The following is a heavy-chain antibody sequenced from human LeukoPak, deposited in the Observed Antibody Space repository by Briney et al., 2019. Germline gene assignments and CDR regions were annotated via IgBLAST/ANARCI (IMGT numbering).Heavy chain of an antibody. CDR3: ARGVYSRGLYYFDD. CDR2: ISAYNGNP. V-gene: IGHV1-18*01. CDR1: GYTFTSYG. D-gene: IGHD6-19*01. Sequence: GASVKVSCKPSGYTFTSYGISWVRQAPGQGLEWMGWISAYNGNPNYAQNLQGRVTMTPVTSTSTAYMELRSLRSDDTAVYYCARGVYSRGLYYFDDWGQGTLVAVSS. J-gene: IGHJ4*02.